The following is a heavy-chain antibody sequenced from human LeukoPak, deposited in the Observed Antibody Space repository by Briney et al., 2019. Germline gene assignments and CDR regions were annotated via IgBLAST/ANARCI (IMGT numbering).Heavy chain of an antibody. CDR1: GGTSSSYA. D-gene: IGHD3-9*01. V-gene: IGHV1-69*06. J-gene: IGHJ4*02. Sequence: ASVKVSSKASGGTSSSYAISWVRQAPGQGLEWMGGIIPIFGTANYAQKFQGRVTITADKSTSTAYMELSSLRSEDTAVYYCAREDDILTGYLDYWGQGTLVTVSS. CDR3: AREDDILTGYLDY. CDR2: IIPIFGTA.